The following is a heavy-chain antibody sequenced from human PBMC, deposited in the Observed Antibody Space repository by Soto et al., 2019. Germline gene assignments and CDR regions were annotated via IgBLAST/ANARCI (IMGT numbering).Heavy chain of an antibody. J-gene: IGHJ3*02. CDR3: ARPLWVGSSSWCRAFDI. CDR2: IYPGDSDT. CDR1: GYSFTSYW. Sequence: GESLKISCKGSGYSFTSYWIGWVRQMPGKGLEWMGIIYPGDSDTRYSPSFQGQVTISADKSISTAYLQWSSLKASDTAMYYCARPLWVGSSSWCRAFDIWGQGTMVTVSS. V-gene: IGHV5-51*01. D-gene: IGHD6-13*01.